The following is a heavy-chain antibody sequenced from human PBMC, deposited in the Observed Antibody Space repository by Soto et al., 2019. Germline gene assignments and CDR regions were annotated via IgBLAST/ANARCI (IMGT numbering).Heavy chain of an antibody. J-gene: IGHJ3*02. D-gene: IGHD4-17*01. CDR1: GYTFTSYG. CDR3: TTAPGGDDYGGNSDAFDI. CDR2: ISAYNGNT. Sequence: ASVKVSCKASGYTFTSYGISWVRQAPGQGLEWMGWISAYNGNTNYAQKLQGRVTMTTDTSTSTAYMELRSLRSDDTAVYYCTTAPGGDDYGGNSDAFDIWGQGTMVTVSS. V-gene: IGHV1-18*01.